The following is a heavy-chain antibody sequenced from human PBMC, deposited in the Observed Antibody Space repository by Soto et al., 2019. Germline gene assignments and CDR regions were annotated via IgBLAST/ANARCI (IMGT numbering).Heavy chain of an antibody. Sequence: QVQLQESGPGLVKPSQTLSLTCTVSGGSIRSGDYYWSWIRQLPGKGLEWIGYIYYTGSTYYNPSLKSRVTISVDTSKNQFSLKLSSVTAADMAVYYCERVQDADWNFDLWGRGTLVTVSS. J-gene: IGHJ2*01. CDR2: IYYTGST. D-gene: IGHD6-25*01. CDR3: ERVQDADWNFDL. V-gene: IGHV4-31*03. CDR1: GGSIRSGDYY.